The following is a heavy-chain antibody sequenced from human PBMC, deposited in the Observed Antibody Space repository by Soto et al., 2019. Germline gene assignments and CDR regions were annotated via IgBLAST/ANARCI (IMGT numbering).Heavy chain of an antibody. CDR1: GYTFTSYG. CDR2: INADNVNT. CDR3: ARATIFGVVILTNFDY. Sequence: ASVKVSCKASGYTFTSYGISWVRQAPGQRLEWMGWINADNVNTNYSQKFQGRVTFTRDTSASTAYMELSSLRSEDTAVYYCARATIFGVVILTNFDYWGQGTLVTVSS. J-gene: IGHJ4*02. D-gene: IGHD3-3*01. V-gene: IGHV1-3*01.